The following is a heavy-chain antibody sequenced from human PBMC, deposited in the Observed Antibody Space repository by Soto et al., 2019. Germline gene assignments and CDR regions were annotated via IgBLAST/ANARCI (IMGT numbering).Heavy chain of an antibody. J-gene: IGHJ4*02. Sequence: QVQLQQWGAGLLKPSETLSLTCAVYGESFPDYYWSWIRQPPRKGLEWIGEINHRGSTNYHPSLKSRVTISVDTSKNQFSLKLTSVTAADTAVYYCARGGGGYDYVWGSYRPFDFWGQGTLVTVSS. V-gene: IGHV4-34*01. CDR2: INHRGST. CDR1: GESFPDYY. CDR3: ARGGGGYDYVWGSYRPFDF. D-gene: IGHD3-16*02.